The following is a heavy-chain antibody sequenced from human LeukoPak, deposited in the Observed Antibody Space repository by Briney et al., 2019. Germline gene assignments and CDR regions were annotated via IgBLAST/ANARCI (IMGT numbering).Heavy chain of an antibody. D-gene: IGHD3-22*01. CDR1: GFTFSNFP. Sequence: PGGSLRLSCSASGFTFSNFPMHWVRQAPGKGLEYVSAVSSDGGSTYYADSVKGRFTISRDNSKNTLSLQMGSLRAEDTAVYYCVKAILSGSVSYYADWGQGTLVSVSS. J-gene: IGHJ4*02. CDR2: VSSDGGST. V-gene: IGHV3-64D*06. CDR3: VKAILSGSVSYYAD.